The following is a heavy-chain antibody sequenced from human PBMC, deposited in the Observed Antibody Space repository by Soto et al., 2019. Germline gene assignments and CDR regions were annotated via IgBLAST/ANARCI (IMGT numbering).Heavy chain of an antibody. V-gene: IGHV1-46*01. CDR1: GYPFTSYY. CDR3: ARDKGGQGWFDP. Sequence: QVQLVQSGAEVKKPGASVKVSCKASGYPFTSYYMHWVRQAPGQGLEWMGIINPSGGSTSYAQKFQGRVTMTRDTATSTVYMELSSLRSEDTAVYYCARDKGGQGWFDPWGQGTLVTVSS. J-gene: IGHJ5*02. CDR2: INPSGGST.